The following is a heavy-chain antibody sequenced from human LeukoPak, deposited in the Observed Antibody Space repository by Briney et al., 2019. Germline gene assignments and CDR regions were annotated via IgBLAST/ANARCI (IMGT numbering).Heavy chain of an antibody. CDR1: GGTFSSYA. V-gene: IGHV1-69*13. Sequence: GASVKVSCKASGGTFSSYAISWVRQAPGQGLEWMGGIIPIFGTANCAQKFQGRVTITAVESTSTAYMEVSSLRSEDTAVYYCARGWLAETMVVTPYNYWGQGTLVTVSS. CDR3: ARGWLAETMVVTPYNY. CDR2: IIPIFGTA. J-gene: IGHJ4*02. D-gene: IGHD4-23*01.